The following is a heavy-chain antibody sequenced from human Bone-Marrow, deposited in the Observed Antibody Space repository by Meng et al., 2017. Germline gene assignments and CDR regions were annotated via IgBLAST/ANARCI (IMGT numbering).Heavy chain of an antibody. Sequence: GESLKISCAASGFTFSSYSMNWVRQAPGKGLEWVSSISSSSSYIYYADSVKGRFTISRDNAKNSLYLQMNSLRAEDTAVYYCARGETYSGDSSAYYRDAFDIWGQGTMVTVSS. D-gene: IGHD3-22*01. J-gene: IGHJ3*02. V-gene: IGHV3-21*01. CDR1: GFTFSSYS. CDR3: ARGETYSGDSSAYYRDAFDI. CDR2: ISSSSSYI.